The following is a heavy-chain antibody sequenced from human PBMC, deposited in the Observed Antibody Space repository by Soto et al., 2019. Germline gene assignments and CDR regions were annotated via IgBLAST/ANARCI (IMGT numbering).Heavy chain of an antibody. CDR1: GFAFSSHP. Sequence: SLRLSCAASGFAFSSHPMSWVRQAPEKGLEWVAGISDGGDLTYNADSVRGRFTISRDNSRNTLYLQMNSLRAEDTAVYYCARRVIGSSRAFDIWGQGTMVTVS. D-gene: IGHD3-10*01. CDR3: ARRVIGSSRAFDI. V-gene: IGHV3-23*01. CDR2: ISDGGDLT. J-gene: IGHJ3*02.